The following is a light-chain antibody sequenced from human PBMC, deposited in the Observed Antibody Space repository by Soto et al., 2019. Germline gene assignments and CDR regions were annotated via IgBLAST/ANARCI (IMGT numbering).Light chain of an antibody. CDR2: GAS. J-gene: IGKJ1*01. V-gene: IGKV3-15*01. CDR1: QSVSRN. Sequence: EIVMPQSPATLSVSPGASATLSCRARQSVSRNLAWYQQKPGQAPRFLIYGASTRATGIPARFSGSGSGTEFTLTISSLQSEDFAVYYCHHYNNWPRTVGQGTKVDIK. CDR3: HHYNNWPRT.